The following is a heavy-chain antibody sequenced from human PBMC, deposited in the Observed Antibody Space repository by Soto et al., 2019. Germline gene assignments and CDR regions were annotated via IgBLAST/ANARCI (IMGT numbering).Heavy chain of an antibody. CDR1: GITFSSYI. Sequence: GSLIVSCASSGITFSSYIMNLVLQAPGKGLEWVSSISSSSSYIYYADSVKGRFTISRDNAKNSLYLQMNSLRAEDTAVYYCAPTYNWNDVGGMDVCGQGTTVTVSS. J-gene: IGHJ6*02. CDR2: ISSSSSYI. D-gene: IGHD1-20*01. CDR3: APTYNWNDVGGMDV. V-gene: IGHV3-21*01.